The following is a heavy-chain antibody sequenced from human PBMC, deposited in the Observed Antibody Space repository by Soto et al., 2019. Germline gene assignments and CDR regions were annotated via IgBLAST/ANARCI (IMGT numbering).Heavy chain of an antibody. Sequence: QVHLQQWGAGLLKPSETLSLTCAVYGGSFSGYYWSWIRQPPGKGLEWIGEINHSGSTNYNPSLKRRVSRSVGTSNNQFSLKLSSVTAADTAVYYCARGRGDGYNQHWYFDLWGRGTLVTVSS. J-gene: IGHJ2*01. CDR3: ARGRGDGYNQHWYFDL. D-gene: IGHD3-10*01. CDR2: INHSGST. V-gene: IGHV4-34*01. CDR1: GGSFSGYY.